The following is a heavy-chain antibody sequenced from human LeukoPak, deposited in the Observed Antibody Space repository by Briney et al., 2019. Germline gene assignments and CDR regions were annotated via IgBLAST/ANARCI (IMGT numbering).Heavy chain of an antibody. CDR2: IIPILGIA. CDR3: ARDRSTTVTNHGDDY. J-gene: IGHJ4*02. Sequence: ASVKVSCKASGGTFSSYAISWVRQAPGQGLEWMGRIIPILGIANYAQKFQGRVTITADKSTSTAYMELSSLRSEDTAVHYCARDRSTTVTNHGDDYRGQGTLVTVSS. D-gene: IGHD4-17*01. CDR1: GGTFSSYA. V-gene: IGHV1-69*04.